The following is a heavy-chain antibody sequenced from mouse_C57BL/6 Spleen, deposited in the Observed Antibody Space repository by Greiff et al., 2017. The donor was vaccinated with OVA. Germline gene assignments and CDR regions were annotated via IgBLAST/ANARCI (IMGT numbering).Heavy chain of an antibody. CDR1: GYTFTDYY. CDR3: ARRKDGYYDAMDY. V-gene: IGHV1-26*01. Sequence: VQLQQSGPELVKPGASVKISCKASGYTFTDYYMNWVKQSHGKSLEWIGDINPNNGGTSYNQKFKGKATLTVDKSSSTAYMELRSLTSEDSAVYYCARRKDGYYDAMDYWGQGTSVTVSS. D-gene: IGHD2-3*01. CDR2: INPNNGGT. J-gene: IGHJ4*01.